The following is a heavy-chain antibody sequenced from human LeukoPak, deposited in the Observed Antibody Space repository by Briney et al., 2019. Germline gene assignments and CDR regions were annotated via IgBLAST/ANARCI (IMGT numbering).Heavy chain of an antibody. CDR2: IIPIFGIA. CDR3: ARAMIVVTSYFDY. CDR1: GGTFSSYA. Sequence: ASVKVSCKASGGTFSSYAISWVRQAPGQGFEWMGGIIPIFGIANYAQKFQGRVTITADKSTSTAYMELSSLRSEDTAVYYCARAMIVVTSYFDYWDQGTLVTVSS. V-gene: IGHV1-69*10. D-gene: IGHD3-22*01. J-gene: IGHJ4*02.